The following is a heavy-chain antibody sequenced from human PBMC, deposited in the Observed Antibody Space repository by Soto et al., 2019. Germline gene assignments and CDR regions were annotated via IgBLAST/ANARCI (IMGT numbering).Heavy chain of an antibody. CDR2: MNPNDGNT. CDR1: GYTFSNYE. D-gene: IGHD3-3*01. Sequence: SCKASGYTFSNYEINWVRQASGQGLEWMGRMNPNDGNTGYAQNFQGRVSMTRNTSINTAYMELSSLRSDDTAVYYCARGPRESGECLLFDYWGQGALVTVSS. CDR3: ARGPRESGECLLFDY. V-gene: IGHV1-8*01. J-gene: IGHJ4*02.